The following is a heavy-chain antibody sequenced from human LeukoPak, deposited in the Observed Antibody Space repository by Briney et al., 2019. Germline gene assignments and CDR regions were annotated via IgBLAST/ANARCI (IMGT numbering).Heavy chain of an antibody. CDR3: ARGRWTATETTYYLDY. CDR1: GYSFSDYA. CDR2: INAGNGKT. J-gene: IGHJ4*02. D-gene: IGHD4-17*01. Sequence: GASVTVSYKASGYSFSDYAIQWVRQAPGQRLEWMGWINAGNGKTKYSQNFQGRGTITRDRSASTAYMELSSLRSEDTSIYYCARGRWTATETTYYLDYWGQGTLVTVSS. V-gene: IGHV1-3*01.